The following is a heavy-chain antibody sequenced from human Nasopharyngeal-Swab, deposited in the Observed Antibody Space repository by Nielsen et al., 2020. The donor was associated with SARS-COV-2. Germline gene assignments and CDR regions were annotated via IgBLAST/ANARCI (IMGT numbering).Heavy chain of an antibody. J-gene: IGHJ4*02. D-gene: IGHD1-26*01. CDR3: TTGGYYLDH. CDR1: GFIFNKAW. Sequence: GESLKISCAGSGFIFNKAWMTWVRQAPGKGLEWVGRIKNVADGGTAEYAESLKGRFTISRENSKGMVYLQMNSLETGDTGVYYCTTGGYYLDHWGQGTLVTVSS. CDR2: IKNVADGGTA. V-gene: IGHV3-15*05.